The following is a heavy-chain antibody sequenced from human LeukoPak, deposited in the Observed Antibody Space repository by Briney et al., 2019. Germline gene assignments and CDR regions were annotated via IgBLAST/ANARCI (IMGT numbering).Heavy chain of an antibody. J-gene: IGHJ4*02. D-gene: IGHD6-13*01. CDR2: IYTSGST. CDR3: ARTAAAPYFDY. CDR1: GGSISSYY. V-gene: IGHV4-4*07. Sequence: PSETLSLTCTVSGGSISSYYWSRIRQPAGKGLEWIGRIYTSGSTNYNPSLKSRVTISVDKSKNQFSLKLSSVTAADTAVYYCARTAAAPYFDYWGQGTLVTVSS.